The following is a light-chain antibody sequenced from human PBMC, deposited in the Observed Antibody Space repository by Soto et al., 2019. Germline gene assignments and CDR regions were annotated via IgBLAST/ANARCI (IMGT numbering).Light chain of an antibody. CDR2: AAS. Sequence: EIVMTQSPATLSVSPGERATLSCRASQSVSSKLAWYQQKPGQPPRLLIYAASTRATGIPVRFSGSGSGTEFTLTISSLQSEDFAVYYSQQYNNWPWTFGQGTKVEIK. CDR1: QSVSSK. J-gene: IGKJ1*01. CDR3: QQYNNWPWT. V-gene: IGKV3-15*01.